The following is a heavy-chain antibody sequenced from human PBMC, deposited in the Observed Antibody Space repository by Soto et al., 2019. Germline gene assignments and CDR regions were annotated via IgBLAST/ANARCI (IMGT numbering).Heavy chain of an antibody. D-gene: IGHD3-22*01. Sequence: SDTLYLTCTVHGRSIISYYWSWIRQPPGKGLEWIGYIYYTGTTTYNPSIKSRVTISVDSSKNQFSLNLTSVSAADTAVYYCARLGGFYQSLDSWGQGTLVTVS. CDR1: GRSIISYY. V-gene: IGHV4-59*08. J-gene: IGHJ5*01. CDR3: ARLGGFYQSLDS. CDR2: IYYTGTT.